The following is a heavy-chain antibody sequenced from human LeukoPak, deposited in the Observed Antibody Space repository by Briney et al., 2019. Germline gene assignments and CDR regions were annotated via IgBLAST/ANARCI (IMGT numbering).Heavy chain of an antibody. CDR1: GFTFSSYW. D-gene: IGHD6-6*01. CDR3: ARQSTAAYSMNFNY. V-gene: IGHV3-7*01. Sequence: PGGSLRLSCAASGFTFSSYWMSWVRQAPGKGLEWVANIKQDGSEKYYVDSVKGRFTISRDNAKNSLYLQMNSLRAEDTAVYYCARQSTAAYSMNFNYWGQGTLVTVSS. CDR2: IKQDGSEK. J-gene: IGHJ4*02.